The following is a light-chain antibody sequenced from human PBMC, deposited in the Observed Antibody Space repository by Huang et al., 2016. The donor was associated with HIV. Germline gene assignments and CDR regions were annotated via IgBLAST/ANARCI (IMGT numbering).Light chain of an antibody. V-gene: IGKV4-1*01. CDR1: QSVVYSSSNKNY. J-gene: IGKJ1*01. CDR2: WAS. Sequence: DIVMTQSPDSLAVSLGERATINCKSSQSVVYSSSNKNYLAWYQQKVGQPPKLLMYWASTRESGVPDRFSGSGSGTDFTLTISSLQADDVAVYYCQQYYSSPWMFGQGTKVEVK. CDR3: QQYYSSPWM.